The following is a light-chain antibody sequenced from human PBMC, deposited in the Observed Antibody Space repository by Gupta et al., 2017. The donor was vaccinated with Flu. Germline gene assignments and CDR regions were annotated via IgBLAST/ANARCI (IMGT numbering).Light chain of an antibody. CDR3: QACYGNTVV. Sequence: KTTSITCSEVRLGNQYGCRAHQGPGQPPMMVIYNYSKRPSGIPARFSGSTSGNTATLTIYGTQARDEDDYYCQACYGNTVVFGGGTKLTVL. CDR2: NYS. J-gene: IGLJ2*01. CDR1: RLGNQY. V-gene: IGLV3-1*01.